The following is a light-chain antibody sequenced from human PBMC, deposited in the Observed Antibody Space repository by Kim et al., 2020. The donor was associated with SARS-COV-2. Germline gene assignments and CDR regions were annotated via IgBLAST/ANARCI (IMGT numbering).Light chain of an antibody. V-gene: IGKV3-15*01. J-gene: IGKJ2*01. CDR2: SAS. Sequence: EIVMTQSPATLSVSPGERATLSCRASQSVSSNLAWYQQKPGQAPRLLIYSASNRATGIPARFSGGGSGTEFTLTISSLQSEDFAVYYCQQYNWPPAYTFGQGTKLEI. CDR3: QQYNWPPAYT. CDR1: QSVSSN.